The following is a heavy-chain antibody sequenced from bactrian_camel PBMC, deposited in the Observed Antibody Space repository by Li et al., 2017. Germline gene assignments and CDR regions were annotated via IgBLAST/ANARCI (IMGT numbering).Heavy chain of an antibody. CDR2: IDTTGSA. D-gene: IGHD1*01. Sequence: HVQLVESGGGSVQAGGSLRLSCTASVDTSSSYYMAWFRQASGKEREAVAAIDTTGSATYTYAVSGRFTISRDNAKDTLYLQMNSLEPEDTAMYICAADRVNLQMARWYTFWGRGTQVTVS. V-gene: IGHV3S55*01. J-gene: IGHJ4*01. CDR1: VDTSSSYY. CDR3: AADRVNLQMARWYTF.